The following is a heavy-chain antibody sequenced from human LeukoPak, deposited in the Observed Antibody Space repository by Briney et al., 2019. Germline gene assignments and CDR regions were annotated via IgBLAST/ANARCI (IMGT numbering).Heavy chain of an antibody. J-gene: IGHJ4*02. Sequence: GGSLRLSCAVSGFTFRSYWMSWVRQAPGKGLEWVANIKEDGSQKYYVDSVKGRFTISRDNAKNSLYLQMNGLRAEDTAVYYCARDYGGNSFDYWGQGTLVTVSS. CDR3: ARDYGGNSFDY. CDR2: IKEDGSQK. D-gene: IGHD4-23*01. CDR1: GFTFRSYW. V-gene: IGHV3-7*04.